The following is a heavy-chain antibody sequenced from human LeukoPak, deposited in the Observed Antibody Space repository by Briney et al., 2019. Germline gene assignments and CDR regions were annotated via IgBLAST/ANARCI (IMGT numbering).Heavy chain of an antibody. CDR1: GFTFSRYS. D-gene: IGHD3-10*01. CDR3: ASGGGYFDY. Sequence: PGGSLRLSCAASGFTFSRYSMNWVRQAPGKGLEWVSSISISSNYIYYTDSVKGRFTISRDNAKKSLYLQMNSLRAEDTAVYYCASGGGYFDYWGQGTLVTVSS. V-gene: IGHV3-21*01. CDR2: ISISSNYI. J-gene: IGHJ4*02.